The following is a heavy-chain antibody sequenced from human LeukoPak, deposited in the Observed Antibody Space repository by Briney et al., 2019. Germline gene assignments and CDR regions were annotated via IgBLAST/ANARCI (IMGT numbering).Heavy chain of an antibody. D-gene: IGHD1-26*01. V-gene: IGHV3-48*01. CDR3: ARDRIKSGSYYFDY. J-gene: IGHJ4*02. Sequence: LPGGSLRLSCAASAFTFSDYSMNWVRQAPGKGLEWLSYISGRSSTIYYADSAKGRFTISRDNAKNSLYLQMNSLRAEDTAVYYCARDRIKSGSYYFDYWGQGTLVTVSS. CDR1: AFTFSDYS. CDR2: ISGRSSTI.